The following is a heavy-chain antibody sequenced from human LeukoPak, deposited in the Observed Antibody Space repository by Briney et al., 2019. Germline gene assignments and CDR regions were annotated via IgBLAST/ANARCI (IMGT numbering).Heavy chain of an antibody. CDR1: GFTFSSYG. V-gene: IGHV3-30*03. CDR2: ISYDGSNK. D-gene: IGHD5-18*01. Sequence: GRSLRLSRAASGFTFSSYGMHWVRQAPGKGLEWVAVISYDGSNKYYADSVKGRFTISRDNSKNTLYLQMNSLRAEDTAVYYCATNTAMDYYFDYWGQGTLVTVSS. J-gene: IGHJ4*02. CDR3: ATNTAMDYYFDY.